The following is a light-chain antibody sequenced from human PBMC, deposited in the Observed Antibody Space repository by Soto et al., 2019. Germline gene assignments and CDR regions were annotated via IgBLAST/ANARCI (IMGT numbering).Light chain of an antibody. CDR3: SSYAGGAV. Sequence: QSVLTQPPSASGSPGQSVTISCTGSSFDVGGYNYVSWYQQHPGKAPKLIIYEVNKRPSGVPDRFSGSKSGNTASLTVSGLQAEDEADYYCSSYAGGAVFGGGTKVTVL. CDR1: SFDVGGYNY. J-gene: IGLJ2*01. V-gene: IGLV2-8*01. CDR2: EVN.